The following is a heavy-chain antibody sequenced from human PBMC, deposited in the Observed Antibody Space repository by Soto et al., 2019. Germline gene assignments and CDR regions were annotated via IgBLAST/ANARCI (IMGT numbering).Heavy chain of an antibody. CDR3: ARTGMYDYILGIGAHFAFDI. J-gene: IGHJ3*02. V-gene: IGHV1-8*01. CDR1: GYTFTSYD. D-gene: IGHD3-16*01. CDR2: MNPNSGNT. Sequence: ASVKVSCKASGYTFTSYDINWVRQATGQGLEWMGWMNPNSGNTGYAQKFQGRVTMTRNTSISTAHMELSSLRSEDTAVYYCARTGMYDYILGIGAHFAFDIWGQGTMVTVSS.